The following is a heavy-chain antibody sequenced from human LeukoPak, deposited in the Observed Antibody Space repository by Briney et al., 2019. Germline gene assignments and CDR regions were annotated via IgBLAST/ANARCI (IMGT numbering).Heavy chain of an antibody. CDR3: ARGIVSAMVTYYFDY. Sequence: KSSETLSLTCTVSGGSISSYYWSWIRQPPGKGLEWIGEINHSGSTNYNPSLKSRVTISVDTSKNQFSLKLSSVTAADTAVYYCARGIVSAMVTYYFDYWGQGTLVTVSS. CDR1: GGSISSYY. D-gene: IGHD5-18*01. V-gene: IGHV4-34*01. J-gene: IGHJ4*02. CDR2: INHSGST.